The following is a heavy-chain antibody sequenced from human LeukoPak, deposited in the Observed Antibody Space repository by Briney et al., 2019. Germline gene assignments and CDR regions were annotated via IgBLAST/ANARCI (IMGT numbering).Heavy chain of an antibody. CDR3: ARGSGSISYFDY. J-gene: IGHJ4*02. V-gene: IGHV3-30*04. CDR1: GFTFSSYA. D-gene: IGHD3-22*01. CDR2: ISYDGSNK. Sequence: GGSLRLSCAASGFTFSSYAMHWVRQAPGKGLEWVAVISYDGSNKYYADSVKGRSTISRDNSKNTLYLQMNSLRAEDTAVYYCARGSGSISYFDYWGQGTLVTVSS.